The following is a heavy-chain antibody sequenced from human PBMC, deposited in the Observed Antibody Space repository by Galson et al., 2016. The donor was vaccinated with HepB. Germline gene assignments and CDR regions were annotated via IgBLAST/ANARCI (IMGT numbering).Heavy chain of an antibody. CDR2: LNHSGNT. CDR3: ARRRQWLVRPFFDY. Sequence: SETLSLTCAVYGGSFSGYYWSWIRQPPGKGLEWIGELNHSGNTNYTPSPKSRVTISVDTSKKQFSLKLSSVTAADTAVYYCARRRQWLVRPFFDYWGQGSLVTVSS. V-gene: IGHV4-34*01. CDR1: GGSFSGYY. J-gene: IGHJ4*02. D-gene: IGHD6-19*01.